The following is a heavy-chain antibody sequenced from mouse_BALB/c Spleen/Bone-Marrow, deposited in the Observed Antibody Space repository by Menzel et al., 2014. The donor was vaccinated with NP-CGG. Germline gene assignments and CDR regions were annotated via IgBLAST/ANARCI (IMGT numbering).Heavy chain of an antibody. CDR2: IWAGGSA. V-gene: IGHV2-9*02. Sequence: VKLLESGPGLVAPSQSLSITCTVSGFSLTSYGVHWVRQPPGKGLEWLGVIWAGGSANYNSALMSRLSISKDNSKSQVFLKMNSLQTDDTAMNYCARAQLGCFAYWGQGTLVTVSA. J-gene: IGHJ3*01. D-gene: IGHD4-1*02. CDR3: ARAQLGCFAY. CDR1: GFSLTSYG.